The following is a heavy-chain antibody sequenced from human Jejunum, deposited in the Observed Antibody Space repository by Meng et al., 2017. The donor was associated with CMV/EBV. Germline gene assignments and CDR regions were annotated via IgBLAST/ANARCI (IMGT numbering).Heavy chain of an antibody. CDR2: IKQDGREK. Sequence: WVRQAPGKGLEWVANIKQDGREKNYADSVKGRFSVSRDSSSVYLQMNNLRVEDTAVYYCARGTYDYWSGSKSFWKGYLTHGMDVWGQGTKVTVSS. CDR3: ARGTYDYWSGSKSFWKGYLTHGMDV. J-gene: IGHJ6*02. V-gene: IGHV3-7*01. D-gene: IGHD3-3*01.